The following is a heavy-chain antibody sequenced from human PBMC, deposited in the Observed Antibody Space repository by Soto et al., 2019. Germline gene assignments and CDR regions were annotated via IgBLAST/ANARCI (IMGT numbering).Heavy chain of an antibody. Sequence: PGGSLRLSCAASGFTFSDYYMSWIRQAPGKGLEWVSYISSSGSTIYYADSVKGRFTISRDNAKNSLYLQMNSLRAEDTAVYYCARDPTRTLYYFDYWGQGTLVTVSS. J-gene: IGHJ4*02. CDR3: ARDPTRTLYYFDY. CDR2: ISSSGSTI. CDR1: GFTFSDYY. D-gene: IGHD2-2*01. V-gene: IGHV3-11*01.